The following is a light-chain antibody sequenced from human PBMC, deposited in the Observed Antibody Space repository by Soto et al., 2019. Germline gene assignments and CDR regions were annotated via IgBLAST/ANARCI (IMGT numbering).Light chain of an antibody. CDR1: SSDVGGYNY. CDR2: EVN. CDR3: SSYTNINARACV. V-gene: IGLV2-8*01. Sequence: QSVLTQPPSASGSPGQSVAISCTGTSSDVGGYNYVSWYQQHPGKAPKLMIYEVNKRPSGVPDRFSGSKSGNTASLTISGLQAEDEAEYYGSSYTNINARACVFGTGTKLTVL. J-gene: IGLJ1*01.